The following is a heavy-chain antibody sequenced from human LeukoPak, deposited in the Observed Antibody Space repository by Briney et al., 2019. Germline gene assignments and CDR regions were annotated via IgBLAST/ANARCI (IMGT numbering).Heavy chain of an antibody. CDR3: AAGPYGGNTPFDY. Sequence: GGSLRLSCVVSGFTFSSYAMNWVRQAPGRGLEWVSSLSPSGASIYYADSVKGRFTISRDNSKNTLYLQMNNLRAEDTALYYCAAGPYGGNTPFDYWGPGTLVTISS. D-gene: IGHD4-23*01. CDR2: LSPSGASI. V-gene: IGHV3-23*01. J-gene: IGHJ4*02. CDR1: GFTFSSYA.